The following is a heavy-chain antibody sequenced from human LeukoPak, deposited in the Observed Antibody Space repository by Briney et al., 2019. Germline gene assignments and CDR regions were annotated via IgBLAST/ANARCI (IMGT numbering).Heavy chain of an antibody. CDR1: GFTFSSYG. D-gene: IGHD4-17*01. CDR3: AKDYGDPNWFDP. J-gene: IGHJ5*02. Sequence: GGSLRLSCAASGFTFSSYGMHWVRQAPGKGLEWVAFIRYDGSNKYYADSVKGRFTISRDNSKNTLYLQMNSLRAEDTAVYYCAKDYGDPNWFDPWGQGTLVTVSS. V-gene: IGHV3-30*02. CDR2: IRYDGSNK.